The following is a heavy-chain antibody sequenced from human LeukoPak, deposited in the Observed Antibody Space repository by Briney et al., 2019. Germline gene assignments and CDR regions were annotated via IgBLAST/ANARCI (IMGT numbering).Heavy chain of an antibody. CDR3: ARDRWYSSGWFKAGYYFDY. CDR1: GGSFSGYY. Sequence: PSETLSLTCAVYGGSFSGYYWSWIRQPPGKGLEWIGEINHSGSTNYNPSLKSRVTISVDTSKNQFSLKLSSVTAADTAVYYCARDRWYSSGWFKAGYYFDYWGQGTLVTVSS. V-gene: IGHV4-34*01. J-gene: IGHJ4*02. D-gene: IGHD6-19*01. CDR2: INHSGST.